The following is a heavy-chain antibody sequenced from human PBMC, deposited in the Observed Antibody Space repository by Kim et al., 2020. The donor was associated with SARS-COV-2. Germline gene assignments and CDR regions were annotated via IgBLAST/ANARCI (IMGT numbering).Heavy chain of an antibody. V-gene: IGHV1-69*13. D-gene: IGHD6-19*01. CDR1: GGTFSSYA. CDR2: IIPIFGTA. Sequence: SVKVSCKASGGTFSSYAISWVRQAPGQGLEWMGGIIPIFGTAHYAQKFQGRVTITADESTSTAYMELSSLRSEDTAVYYCAREGARYSSGWRGGVYYCYGMDVWGQGTTVTVSS. J-gene: IGHJ6*02. CDR3: AREGARYSSGWRGGVYYCYGMDV.